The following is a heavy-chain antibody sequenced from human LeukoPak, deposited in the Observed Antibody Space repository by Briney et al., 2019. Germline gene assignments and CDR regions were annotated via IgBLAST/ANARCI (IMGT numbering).Heavy chain of an antibody. CDR2: INHRGST. D-gene: IGHD3-22*01. V-gene: IGHV4-34*01. J-gene: IGHJ4*02. CDR1: SDPFSGYF. CDR3: ARGSIYYGDSSAYFDY. Sequence: PSETLSLTCGVYSDPFSGYFWTYIRQPPGGGLEWMGDINHRGSTNYNPSLKSRVTISVDTSKNQFSLRLTSVTAADTAVYYCARGSIYYGDSSAYFDYWGQGSLVTVSS.